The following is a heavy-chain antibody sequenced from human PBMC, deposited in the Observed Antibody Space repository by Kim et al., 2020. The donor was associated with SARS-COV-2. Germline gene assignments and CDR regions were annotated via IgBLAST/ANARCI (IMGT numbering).Heavy chain of an antibody. D-gene: IGHD4-17*01. V-gene: IGHV5-51*01. CDR3: ARQGHYGDLDY. Sequence: RYTPSFQGQVTISADKSISTAYLQWSSLKASDTAMYYCARQGHYGDLDYWGQGTLATVSS. J-gene: IGHJ4*02.